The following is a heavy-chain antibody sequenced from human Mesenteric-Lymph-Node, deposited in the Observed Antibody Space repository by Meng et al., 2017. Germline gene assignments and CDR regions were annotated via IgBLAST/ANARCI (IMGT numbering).Heavy chain of an antibody. CDR1: GFTFSTYG. D-gene: IGHD1-7*01. J-gene: IGHJ4*02. V-gene: IGHV3-33*06. CDR3: AKDPYGTTSSSIDY. Sequence: QVQLVGSGGGVVQPGRSLRLSCAASGFTFSTYGMHWVRQAPGKGLEYVAVVWFDEASKYYPDSVKGRFTVSRDNSKNTLYLQMNSLRAEDTAVYYCAKDPYGTTSSSIDYWGQGTLVTVSS. CDR2: VWFDEASK.